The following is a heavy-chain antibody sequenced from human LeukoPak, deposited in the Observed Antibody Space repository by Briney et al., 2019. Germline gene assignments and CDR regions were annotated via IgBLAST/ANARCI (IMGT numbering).Heavy chain of an antibody. CDR1: GYTLTELS. V-gene: IGHV1-24*01. Sequence: ASVKVSCKVSGYTLTELSMHWVRRAPGKGFEWMGGFDPEDGETIYAQKFQGRVTMTEDTSTDTAYMELSSLRSEDTAVYYCATDLGYCSGGSCDKDYWGQGTLVTVSS. CDR3: ATDLGYCSGGSCDKDY. J-gene: IGHJ4*02. CDR2: FDPEDGET. D-gene: IGHD2-15*01.